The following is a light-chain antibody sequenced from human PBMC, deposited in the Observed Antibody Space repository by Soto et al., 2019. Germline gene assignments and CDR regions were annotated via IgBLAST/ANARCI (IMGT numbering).Light chain of an antibody. V-gene: IGKV2-30*01. J-gene: IGKJ1*01. CDR1: QSLVSSDGNTF. CDR3: MQGTHWPWT. Sequence: DVVMTQSPLSLPVTLGQPASISCRSSQSLVSSDGNTFLNWFQQRPGQSPRRLIYKVSNRDSGVPDRFTGSGSGTDFTLKSSRVGAEDVGVYYCMQGTHWPWTFGQGTKVETK. CDR2: KVS.